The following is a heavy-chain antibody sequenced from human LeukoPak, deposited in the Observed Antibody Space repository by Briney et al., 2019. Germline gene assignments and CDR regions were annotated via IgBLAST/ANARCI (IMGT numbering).Heavy chain of an antibody. Sequence: GGSLRLSCAASGFTLSSFTMHWVRHNPGKGLEWVAVISYDESQKWYADSVKGRFTISRDISKNTLYLEMDSLRGEDTAVYYCARAYDSSWHNFDYWGQGSLVTVSS. CDR1: GFTLSSFT. J-gene: IGHJ4*02. V-gene: IGHV3-30-3*01. CDR3: ARAYDSSWHNFDY. CDR2: ISYDESQK. D-gene: IGHD6-13*01.